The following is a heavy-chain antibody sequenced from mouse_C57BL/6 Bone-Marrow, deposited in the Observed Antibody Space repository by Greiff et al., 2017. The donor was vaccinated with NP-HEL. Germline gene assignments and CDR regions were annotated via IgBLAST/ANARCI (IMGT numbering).Heavy chain of an antibody. CDR2: ISSGGDYI. V-gene: IGHV5-9-1*02. D-gene: IGHD1-1*01. J-gene: IGHJ4*01. Sequence: EVKLMESGEGLVKPGGSLKLSCAASGFTFSSYAMSWVRQTPEKRLEWVAYISSGGDYIYYADTVKGRFTISRDNARNTLYLQMSSLKSEDTAMYYCTSLITTVVAPYYYAMDYWGQGTSVTVSS. CDR1: GFTFSSYA. CDR3: TSLITTVVAPYYYAMDY.